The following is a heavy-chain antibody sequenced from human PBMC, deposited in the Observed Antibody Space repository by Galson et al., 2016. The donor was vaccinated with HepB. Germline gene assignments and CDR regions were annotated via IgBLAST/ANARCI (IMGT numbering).Heavy chain of an antibody. J-gene: IGHJ4*02. Sequence: SLRLSCAASGFTFSSYWMHWVRQAPGKGLVWVSRIRGNGGAPSYADSVRGRFTISRDNAKSTLYLQMSSLRVEDTAVYYCARDHGGYNSMDYWGQGTLVTVSS. D-gene: IGHD5-24*01. CDR1: GFTFSSYW. CDR2: IRGNGGAP. V-gene: IGHV3-74*01. CDR3: ARDHGGYNSMDY.